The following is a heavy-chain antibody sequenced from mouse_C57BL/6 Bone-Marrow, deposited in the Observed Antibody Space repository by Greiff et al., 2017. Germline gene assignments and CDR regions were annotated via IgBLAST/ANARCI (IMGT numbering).Heavy chain of an antibody. D-gene: IGHD1-1*01. CDR3: ARGLLRSWYFDV. CDR1: GYTFTNYW. Sequence: QVQLKQSGAELVRPGTSVKMSCKASGYTFTNYWIGWAKQRPGHGLEWIGDIYPGGGYTNYNEKFKGKATLTADKSSSTAYMQFSSLTAEDSANYYCARGLLRSWYFDVWGTGTTVTVSS. J-gene: IGHJ1*03. V-gene: IGHV1-63*01. CDR2: IYPGGGYT.